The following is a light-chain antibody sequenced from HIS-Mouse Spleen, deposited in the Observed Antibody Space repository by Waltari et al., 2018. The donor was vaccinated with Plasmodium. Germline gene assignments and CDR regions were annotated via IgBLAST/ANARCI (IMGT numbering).Light chain of an antibody. CDR2: KGM. CDR3: YSAADNNRV. CDR1: VLAKKY. J-gene: IGLJ3*02. V-gene: IGLV3-27*01. Sequence: SYELTQPSSVSVSPGQTARITCPGDVLAKKYARWLQQKPGPAPVLVIYKGMERPAGIPERCSGSSSGTTVTLTSSGAQVEDEADYYCYSAADNNRVFGGGTKLTVL.